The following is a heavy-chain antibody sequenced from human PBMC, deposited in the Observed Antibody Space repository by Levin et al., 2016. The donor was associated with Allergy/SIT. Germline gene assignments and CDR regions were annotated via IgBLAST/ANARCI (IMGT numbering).Heavy chain of an antibody. V-gene: IGHV4-59*01. J-gene: IGHJ5*02. CDR3: ARRDYWNWFDP. Sequence: WIRQPPGKGLEWIGYIYYSGSTNYNPSLKSRVTISVDTSKNQFSLKLSSVTAADTAVYYCARRDYWNWFDPWGQGTLVTVSS. D-gene: IGHD2-8*02. CDR2: IYYSGST.